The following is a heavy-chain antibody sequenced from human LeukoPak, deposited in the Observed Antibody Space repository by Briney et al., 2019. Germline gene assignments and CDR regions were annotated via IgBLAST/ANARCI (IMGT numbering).Heavy chain of an antibody. CDR3: ATDYYDSSGYYTGSY. CDR2: ISRDSTTI. D-gene: IGHD3-22*01. Sequence: GGSLRLSCAASGFTFSNSWMSWVRQAPGKGLEWLSYISRDSTTIYYADSVKGRFTISRDNAKNSLYLQMNSLRAEDTAVYHCATDYYDSSGYYTGSYWGQGTLVTVSS. CDR1: GFTFSNSW. J-gene: IGHJ4*02. V-gene: IGHV3-48*01.